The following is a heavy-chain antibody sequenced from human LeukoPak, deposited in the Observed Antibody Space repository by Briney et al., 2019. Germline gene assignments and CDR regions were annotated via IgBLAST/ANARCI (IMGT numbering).Heavy chain of an antibody. CDR1: GFTFSDHY. CDR3: ARGPRMVRGVIFNVYYYYMDV. CDR2: TRNKANSYTT. D-gene: IGHD3-10*01. Sequence: PGGSLRLSCAASGFTFSDHYMDWVRQAPGKGLEWVGRTRNKANSYTTEYAASVKGRFTISRDDSKNSLYLQMNSLKTEDTAVYYCARGPRMVRGVIFNVYYYYMDVWGKGTTVTVSS. V-gene: IGHV3-72*01. J-gene: IGHJ6*03.